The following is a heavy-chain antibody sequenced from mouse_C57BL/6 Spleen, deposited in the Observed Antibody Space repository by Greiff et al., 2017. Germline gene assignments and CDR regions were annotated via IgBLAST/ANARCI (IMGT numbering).Heavy chain of an antibody. CDR2: FSDGGSYT. D-gene: IGHD2-1*01. CDR3: ARGIYYGNSAWFAY. V-gene: IGHV5-4*03. CDR1: GFTFSSYA. Sequence: DVMLVESGGGLVKPGGSLKLSCAASGFTFSSYAMSWVRQTPEKRLGWVATFSDGGSYTSYPDNVKGRFPISRDNAKNNLYLQMSHLKSEDTAMYYCARGIYYGNSAWFAYWGQGTLVTVSA. J-gene: IGHJ3*01.